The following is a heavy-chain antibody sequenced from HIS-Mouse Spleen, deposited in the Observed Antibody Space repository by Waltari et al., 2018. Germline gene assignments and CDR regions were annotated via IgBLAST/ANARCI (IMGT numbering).Heavy chain of an antibody. V-gene: IGHV3-7*01. CDR2: IKQDGSEK. D-gene: IGHD4-17*01. Sequence: EVQLVESGGGLVQPGGSLRLSCAASGFTFSSYWMSWVRQARGKGLEWVANIKQDGSEKYYVDSVNGRFSISRDNAKNSLYLQMNSLRAEDTAVYYCAREPHYGGNSHFDYWGQGTLVTVSS. J-gene: IGHJ4*02. CDR3: AREPHYGGNSHFDY. CDR1: GFTFSSYW.